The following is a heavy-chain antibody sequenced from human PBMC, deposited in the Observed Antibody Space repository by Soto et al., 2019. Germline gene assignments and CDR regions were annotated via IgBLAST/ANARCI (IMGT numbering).Heavy chain of an antibody. V-gene: IGHV1-18*01. J-gene: IGHJ5*01. Sequence: ASVKVSCKASGFTFTSYSISWVRQAPGQGLEWMGWISAYNDNTNYARKLQGRVTMTTDTSTSTAYMELRSLRSDDTAVYYCTGGPPNWGFDSWGQGTPVTVS. D-gene: IGHD7-27*01. CDR2: ISAYNDNT. CDR3: TGGPPNWGFDS. CDR1: GFTFTSYS.